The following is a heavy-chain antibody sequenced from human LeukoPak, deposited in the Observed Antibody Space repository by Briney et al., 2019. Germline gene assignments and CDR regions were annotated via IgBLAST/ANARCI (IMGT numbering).Heavy chain of an antibody. CDR2: INHSGST. Sequence: SETLSLTCAVYGGSFSGYYWSWIRQPPGKGLEWIGEINHSGSTNYNPSLKSRVTISVDTSKNQFSLKLSSVTAADTAVYYCARRPIVVVVPAARRSRYWYFDLWGRGTLVTVSS. J-gene: IGHJ2*01. V-gene: IGHV4-34*01. CDR3: ARRPIVVVVPAARRSRYWYFDL. D-gene: IGHD2-2*01. CDR1: GGSFSGYY.